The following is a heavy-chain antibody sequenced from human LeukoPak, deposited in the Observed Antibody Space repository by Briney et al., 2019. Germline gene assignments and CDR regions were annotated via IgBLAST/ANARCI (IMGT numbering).Heavy chain of an antibody. V-gene: IGHV4-59*01. J-gene: IGHJ4*02. CDR1: GASISSYF. D-gene: IGHD6-13*01. CDR2: ISNSGST. Sequence: SETLSLTCTVSGASISSYFWNWIRQPPGKGLEWIGYISNSGSTKYNPSLKSRVTISVDSSKNQFSLRLTSVTSADTAVYYCAKSSSWDQFDSWGQGTLVTVSS. CDR3: AKSSSWDQFDS.